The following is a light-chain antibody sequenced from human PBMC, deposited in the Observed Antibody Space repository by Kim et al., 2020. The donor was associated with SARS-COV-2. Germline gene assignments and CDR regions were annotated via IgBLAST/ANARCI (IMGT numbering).Light chain of an antibody. CDR1: SGHSSYA. V-gene: IGLV4-69*01. CDR3: QTWGTGNVV. CDR2: LNSDGSH. Sequence: QLVLTQSPSASASLGASVKLTCTLSSGHSSYAIAWHQQQPEKGPRYLMTLNSDGSHSKGDGIPDRFSGSSSGAERYLTISSLQSEDEADYYCQTWGTGNVVFGGGTQLTVL. J-gene: IGLJ2*01.